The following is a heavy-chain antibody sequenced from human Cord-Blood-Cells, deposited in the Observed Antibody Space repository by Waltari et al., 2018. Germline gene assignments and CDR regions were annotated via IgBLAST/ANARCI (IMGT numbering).Heavy chain of an antibody. CDR2: IIPIFGTA. Sequence: QVQLVQSGAEVKKPGSSVKVSCKASGGTFSSYAISWVRQAPGQGLEWMGGIIPIFGTANYAQKFQGRVTITADESTSTAYMELSSLRSEDTAVYYCARNSYSGYDFDYYYYYMDVWGKGTTVTVSS. V-gene: IGHV1-69*01. CDR1: GGTFSSYA. J-gene: IGHJ6*03. D-gene: IGHD5-12*01. CDR3: ARNSYSGYDFDYYYYYMDV.